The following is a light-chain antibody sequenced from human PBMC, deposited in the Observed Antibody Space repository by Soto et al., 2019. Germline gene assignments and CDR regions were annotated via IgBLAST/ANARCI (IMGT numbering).Light chain of an antibody. CDR1: QSVSSTY. CDR2: GAS. Sequence: EIVLTQSPGALSLSPGERATLSCRASQSVSSTYLAWYQQKPGQAPRLLIYGASSRATGISDRFSGSGSGTDFTLTISRLEPEDFAVYYCHQYGSSPATFGQGTKVDIK. V-gene: IGKV3-20*01. J-gene: IGKJ1*01. CDR3: HQYGSSPAT.